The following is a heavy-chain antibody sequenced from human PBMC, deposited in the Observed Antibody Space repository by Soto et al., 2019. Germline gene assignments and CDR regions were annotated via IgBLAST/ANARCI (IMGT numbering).Heavy chain of an antibody. V-gene: IGHV4-31*03. CDR2: IYYSGST. CDR1: GGSISSGGYY. J-gene: IGHJ4*02. Sequence: SETLSLTCTVSGGSISSGGYYWSWIRQHPGKGLEWIGYIYYSGSTYHNPSLKSRVTISVDTSKNQFSLKLSSVTAADTAVYYCAREYCSGGSCYGLDYWGQGTLVTVSS. CDR3: AREYCSGGSCYGLDY. D-gene: IGHD2-15*01.